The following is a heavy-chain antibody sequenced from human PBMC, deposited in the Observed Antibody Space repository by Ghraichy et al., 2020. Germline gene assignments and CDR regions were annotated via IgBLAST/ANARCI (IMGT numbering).Heavy chain of an antibody. Sequence: SETLSLTCTVSGGSISSYYWSWIRQPPGKGLEWIGYIYYSGSTNYNPSLKSRVTISVDTSKNQFSLKLSSVTAADTAVYYCARDQLPSYYYYYYGMDVWGQGTTVTVSS. D-gene: IGHD2-2*01. V-gene: IGHV4-59*01. J-gene: IGHJ6*02. CDR3: ARDQLPSYYYYYYGMDV. CDR1: GGSISSYY. CDR2: IYYSGST.